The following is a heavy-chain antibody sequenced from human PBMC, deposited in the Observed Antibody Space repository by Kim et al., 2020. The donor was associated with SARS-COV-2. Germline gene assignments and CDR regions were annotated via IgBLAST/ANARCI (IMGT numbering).Heavy chain of an antibody. CDR3: ARGDQPIQLWLMGY. CDR2: ISYDGSNK. V-gene: IGHV3-30*04. J-gene: IGHJ4*02. D-gene: IGHD5-18*01. Sequence: GGSLRLSCAASGFTFSSYAMHWVRQAPGKGLEWVAVISYDGSNKYYADSVKGRFTISRDNSKNTLYLQMNSLRAEDTAVYYCARGDQPIQLWLMGYWGQGTLVTVSS. CDR1: GFTFSSYA.